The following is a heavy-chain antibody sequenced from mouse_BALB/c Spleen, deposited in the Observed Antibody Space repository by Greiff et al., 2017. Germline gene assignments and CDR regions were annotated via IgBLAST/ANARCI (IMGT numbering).Heavy chain of an antibody. CDR3: ARFYYDYAYAMDY. V-gene: IGHV3-2*02. D-gene: IGHD2-4*01. Sequence: EVMLVESGPGLVKPSQSLSLTCTVTGYSITSDYAWNWIRQFPGNKLEWMGYISYSGSTSYNPSLKSRISITRDTSKNQFFLQLNSVTTEDTATYYCARFYYDYAYAMDYWGQGTSVTVSS. CDR2: ISYSGST. CDR1: GYSITSDYA. J-gene: IGHJ4*01.